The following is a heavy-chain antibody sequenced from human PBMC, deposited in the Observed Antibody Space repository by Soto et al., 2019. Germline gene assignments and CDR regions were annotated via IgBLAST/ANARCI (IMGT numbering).Heavy chain of an antibody. CDR1: GGYFGGYY. D-gene: IGHD3-16*02. CDR2: INHSRST. J-gene: IGHJ4*02. CDR3: ARGTIGGVIVLDC. V-gene: IGHV4-34*01. Sequence: QVQLQQWGAGLLKPSETRSLTCAVYGGYFGGYYWSWIRQPPGKGLEWIGEINHSRSTNYNPSLKSRVTISVDTSKNQFSLKLSSVIAADTAVYYCARGTIGGVIVLDCWGQGTLVTVSS.